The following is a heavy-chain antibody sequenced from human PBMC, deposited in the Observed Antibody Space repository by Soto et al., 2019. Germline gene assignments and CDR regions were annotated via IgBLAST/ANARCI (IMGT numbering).Heavy chain of an antibody. V-gene: IGHV1-69*13. CDR3: AKHDYGDPTPGMDV. CDR1: GGTFSSYA. CDR2: IIPIFGTA. D-gene: IGHD4-17*01. J-gene: IGHJ6*02. Sequence: RASVKVSCKASGGTFSSYAISWVRQAPGQGLEWMGGIIPIFGTANYAQKFQGRVTITADESTSTAYMELSSLRSEDTAVYYCAKHDYGDPTPGMDVWGQGTTVTVSS.